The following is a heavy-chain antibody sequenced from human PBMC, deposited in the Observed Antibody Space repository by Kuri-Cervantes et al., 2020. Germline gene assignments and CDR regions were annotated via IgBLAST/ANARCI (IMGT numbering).Heavy chain of an antibody. CDR3: ARVDYGDYVGGDY. CDR1: GYTFTSYY. V-gene: IGHV1-46*01. D-gene: IGHD4-17*01. J-gene: IGHJ4*02. CDR2: INPSGGST. Sequence: GESLKISCKASGYTFTSYYMHWVRQAPGQGLEWMGIINPSGGSTSYAQKFQGRVTMTRDTSTSTAYMELGSLRSDDTAVYYCARVDYGDYVGGDYWGQGTLVTVS.